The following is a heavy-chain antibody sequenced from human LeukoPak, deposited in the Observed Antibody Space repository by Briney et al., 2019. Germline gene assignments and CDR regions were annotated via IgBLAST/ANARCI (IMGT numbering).Heavy chain of an antibody. CDR3: ARDSPTDWFFDL. D-gene: IGHD4-17*01. CDR2: IWYDGSQK. CDR1: GFTFSRHG. J-gene: IGHJ2*01. V-gene: IGHV3-33*01. Sequence: GGSLRLSCAASGFTFSRHGMHWVRQAQGKGPEWVAVIWYDGSQKYYGDSVKGRFTISGDNSKNTLYLQMNSLRAEDTAVYYCARDSPTDWFFDLWGRGTLVTVSS.